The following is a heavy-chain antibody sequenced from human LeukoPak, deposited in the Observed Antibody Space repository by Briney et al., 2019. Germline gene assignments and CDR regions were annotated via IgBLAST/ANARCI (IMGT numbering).Heavy chain of an antibody. Sequence: SETLSLTCTVSGASISSYYWSWIRQPAGKGLEWIGRIYTSRRTNYNPSLKSRVTISVDKSGNQFSLKLSSVTAADTAVYYCARGNYYDSRNAFDIWGQGTKVTVSS. CDR2: IYTSRRT. CDR1: GASISSYY. J-gene: IGHJ3*02. V-gene: IGHV4-4*07. CDR3: ARGNYYDSRNAFDI. D-gene: IGHD3-22*01.